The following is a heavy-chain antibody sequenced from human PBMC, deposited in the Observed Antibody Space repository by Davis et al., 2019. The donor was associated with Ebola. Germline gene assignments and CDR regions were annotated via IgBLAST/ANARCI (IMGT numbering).Heavy chain of an antibody. CDR3: VRERYDYVWLMYFDY. CDR1: GFAFRTYS. D-gene: IGHD3-16*01. V-gene: IGHV3-30*04. Sequence: GESLKISCAASGFAFRTYSMHWVRQAPGKGLEWVAIISYDGKDRNYADSVRGRFTVSRDNSKHTLFLHMDRLRAEDTARYYCVRERYDYVWLMYFDYWGQGTLVTVSS. J-gene: IGHJ4*02. CDR2: ISYDGKDR.